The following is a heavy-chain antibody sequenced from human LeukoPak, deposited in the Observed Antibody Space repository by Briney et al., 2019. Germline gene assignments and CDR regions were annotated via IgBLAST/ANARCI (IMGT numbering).Heavy chain of an antibody. Sequence: PSQTLSLTCTVSGGSISSGSYYWSWLRQPAGTGLEWIGRIYTSGSTNYNPSLKSRVTISVDTSKNQFSPKLSSVTAADTAVYYCARAAERPQLYYYYYYMDVWGKGTTVTVSS. CDR3: ARAAERPQLYYYYYYMDV. CDR1: GGSISSGSYY. V-gene: IGHV4-61*02. CDR2: IYTSGST. J-gene: IGHJ6*03.